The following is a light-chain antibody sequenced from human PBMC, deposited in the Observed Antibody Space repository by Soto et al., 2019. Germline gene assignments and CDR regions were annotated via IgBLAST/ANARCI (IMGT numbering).Light chain of an antibody. V-gene: IGLV2-14*01. CDR2: EVS. J-gene: IGLJ3*02. CDR1: NNNIGDYNY. Sequence: QSALTQPASVSGSPGQWITISCTGTNNNIGDYNYVSWYQQHPDKAPKLIIYEVSNRPSGISGRFSGSKSGNTASLTISGLQAEDEADYYCYCFTNSSLRWVFGGGTKLTVL. CDR3: YCFTNSSLRWV.